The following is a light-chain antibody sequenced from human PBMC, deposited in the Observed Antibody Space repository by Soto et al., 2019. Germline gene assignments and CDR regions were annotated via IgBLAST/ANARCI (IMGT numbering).Light chain of an antibody. CDR3: QQYGSSPGWT. CDR1: QSVSSSY. J-gene: IGKJ1*01. CDR2: GAS. Sequence: EIVLTQSPGTLSLSPGERATLSCRASQSVSSSYLAWYQQKPGQAPRLLIYGASSRATGIPDRFSGSGSGTDFTLTINSLEHEDFAVYYCQQYGSSPGWTFGQGTKVEIK. V-gene: IGKV3-20*01.